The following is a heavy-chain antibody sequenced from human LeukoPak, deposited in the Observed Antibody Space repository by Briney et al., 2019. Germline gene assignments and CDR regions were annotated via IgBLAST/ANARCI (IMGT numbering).Heavy chain of an antibody. CDR2: IWYDGSNK. D-gene: IGHD5-12*01. Sequence: PGGSLRLSCAASGFTFSYYGMHWARQAPGKGLEWVAVIWYDGSNKYYADSVKGRFTISRDNSKNTLYLQMNSLRAEDTAVYYCARDHGYAFDYWGQGTLVTVSS. J-gene: IGHJ4*02. CDR1: GFTFSYYG. CDR3: ARDHGYAFDY. V-gene: IGHV3-33*01.